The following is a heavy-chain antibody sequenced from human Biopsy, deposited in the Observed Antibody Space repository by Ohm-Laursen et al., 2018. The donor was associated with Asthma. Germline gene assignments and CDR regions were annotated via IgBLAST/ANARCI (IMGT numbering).Heavy chain of an antibody. J-gene: IGHJ4*02. CDR1: GGSMSSSSYY. D-gene: IGHD7-27*01. CDR3: ARHWDWGSFFDY. Sequence: SDTLSLTCTASGGSMSSSSYYWGWIRQPPGKGLEWMGSISYTGSAYHNPSLKSRVTISEDTSKNHFSLKLSSVTAADTAVYYCARHWDWGSFFDYWGQGTPVTVSS. V-gene: IGHV4-39*01. CDR2: ISYTGSA.